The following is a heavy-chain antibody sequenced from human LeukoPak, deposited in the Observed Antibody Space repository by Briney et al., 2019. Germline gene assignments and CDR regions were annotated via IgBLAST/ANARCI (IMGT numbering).Heavy chain of an antibody. Sequence: ASVKVSCKASGGTFSSYAISWVRQAPGQGLEWMGRIIPILGIANYAQKFQGRVTITADKSTSTAYMELSSLRSEDTAVYYCAREQQLAPRYFDYWGQGTLVTVSS. CDR1: GGTFSSYA. D-gene: IGHD6-13*01. V-gene: IGHV1-69*04. CDR2: IIPILGIA. J-gene: IGHJ4*02. CDR3: AREQQLAPRYFDY.